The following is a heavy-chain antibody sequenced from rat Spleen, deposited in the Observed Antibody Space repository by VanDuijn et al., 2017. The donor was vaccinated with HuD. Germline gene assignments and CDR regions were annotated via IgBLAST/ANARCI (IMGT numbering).Heavy chain of an antibody. CDR3: ATDGYYDGTYYSVYVMDA. J-gene: IGHJ4*01. CDR1: GFTFSNFG. D-gene: IGHD1-12*02. V-gene: IGHV5-19*01. CDR2: ISPSGARS. Sequence: EVQLVESGGGLVQPGGSLRLSCEASGFTFSNFGMHWIRQPPTKGLEWVASISPSGARSNYRASVQGRFTISRDSTKSTLYLQMDSLRSEDSATYYCATDGYYDGTYYSVYVMDAWGQGASVTVSS.